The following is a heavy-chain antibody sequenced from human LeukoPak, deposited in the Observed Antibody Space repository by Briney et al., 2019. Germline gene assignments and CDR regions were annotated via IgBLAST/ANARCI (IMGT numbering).Heavy chain of an antibody. Sequence: PGGSLRLSCAASGFTFDDYGMSWVRQAPGKGLEWVSGINWNGGSTGYADSVKGRFTISRDNAKNSLYLQMNSLRAEDTAVYYCAKDWGPITMIAGFDYWGQGTLVTVSS. D-gene: IGHD3-22*01. V-gene: IGHV3-20*04. CDR2: INWNGGST. CDR1: GFTFDDYG. CDR3: AKDWGPITMIAGFDY. J-gene: IGHJ4*02.